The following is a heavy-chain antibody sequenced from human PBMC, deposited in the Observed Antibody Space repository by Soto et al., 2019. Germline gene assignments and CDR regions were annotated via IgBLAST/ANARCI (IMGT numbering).Heavy chain of an antibody. CDR2: IHYSGST. D-gene: IGHD5-18*01. Sequence: SETLSLTCTVSDDSITRYHWSWIRRPPGKGLEWIGYIHYSGSTNYNPSLMSRLTMSVDTSKNQFSLKLSSVTAADTAVYYCARRYGSCFHYWGQGTLVTVSS. CDR1: DDSITRYH. J-gene: IGHJ4*02. CDR3: ARRYGSCFHY. V-gene: IGHV4-59*08.